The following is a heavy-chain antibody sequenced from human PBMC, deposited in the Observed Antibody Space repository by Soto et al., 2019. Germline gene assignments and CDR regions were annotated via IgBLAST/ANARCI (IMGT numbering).Heavy chain of an antibody. CDR1: GATFRSHV. J-gene: IGHJ4*02. Sequence: QVQLVQSGTEVKEPGSSVKVSCRASGATFRSHVFTWVRQAPGQGLELMGGIIPMSATPFYTQTFQDRFTITADESASTVYMAVNSVRSEDTAVYYCATNSGGYNYIAIYWGQGTLVTVSS. CDR2: IIPMSATP. CDR3: ATNSGGYNYIAIY. V-gene: IGHV1-69*12. D-gene: IGHD5-12*01.